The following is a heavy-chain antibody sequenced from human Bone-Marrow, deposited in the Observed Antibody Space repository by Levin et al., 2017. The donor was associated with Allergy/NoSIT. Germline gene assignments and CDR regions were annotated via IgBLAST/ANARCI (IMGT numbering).Heavy chain of an antibody. D-gene: IGHD2-2*01. CDR3: ARVVRSTSRFDP. CDR2: IYYSGST. CDR1: GGSISSYY. V-gene: IGHV4-59*01. Sequence: SETLSLTCTVSGGSISSYYWSWIRQPPGKGLEWIGYIYYSGSTNYNPSLKSRVTISVDTSKNQFSLKLSSVTAADTAVYYCARVVRSTSRFDPWGQGTLVTVSS. J-gene: IGHJ5*02.